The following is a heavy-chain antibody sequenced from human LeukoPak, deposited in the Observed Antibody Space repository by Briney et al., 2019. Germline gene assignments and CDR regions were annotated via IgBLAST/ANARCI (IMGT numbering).Heavy chain of an antibody. J-gene: IGHJ4*02. Sequence: GGSLRLSCAASGFTFSSYAMSWVRQAPGKGLEWVANIKQDGSEKYYVDSVKGRFTISRDNAKNSLYLQMNSLRAEDTAVYYCASETWHSDYWGQGTLVTVSS. CDR3: ASETWHSDY. CDR2: IKQDGSEK. CDR1: GFTFSSYA. V-gene: IGHV3-7*01. D-gene: IGHD5-12*01.